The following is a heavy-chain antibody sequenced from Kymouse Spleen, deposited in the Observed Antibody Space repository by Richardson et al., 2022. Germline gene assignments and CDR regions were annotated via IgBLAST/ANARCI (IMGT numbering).Heavy chain of an antibody. CDR2: IIPIFGTA. J-gene: IGHJ6*02. Sequence: QVQLVQSGAEVKKPGSSVKVSCKASGGTFSSYAISWVRQAPGQGLEWMGGIIPIFGTANYAQKFQGRVTITTDESTSTAYMELSSLRSEDTAVYYCARELLWFGELPLYYYYGMDVWGQGTTVTVSS. D-gene: IGHD3-10*01. V-gene: IGHV1-69*05. CDR1: GGTFSSYA. CDR3: ARELLWFGELPLYYYYGMDV.